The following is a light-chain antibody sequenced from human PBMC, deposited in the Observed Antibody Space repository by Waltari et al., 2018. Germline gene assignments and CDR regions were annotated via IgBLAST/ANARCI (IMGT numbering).Light chain of an antibody. CDR1: SSDVGRFNL. CDR3: CSYAGSTTFVV. J-gene: IGLJ2*01. CDR2: EVS. Sequence: QSALTQPASVSGSPGQSITISCTGTSSDVGRFNLVSWYQLLPGKAPKLLISEVSQRPSGLSNRFSGSKSGITASLTISGLQAGDEADYYCCSYAGSTTFVVFGGGTKLTVL. V-gene: IGLV2-23*02.